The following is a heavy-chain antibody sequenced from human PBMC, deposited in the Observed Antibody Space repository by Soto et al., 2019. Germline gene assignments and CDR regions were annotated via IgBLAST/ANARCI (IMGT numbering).Heavy chain of an antibody. CDR3: AKGGLGSTDWFDP. V-gene: IGHV3-23*01. CDR2: ISGSGGRT. CDR1: GLTFSNYA. J-gene: IGHJ5*02. D-gene: IGHD1-7*01. Sequence: EVQLLESGGGLVQPGGSLRLSCAASGLTFSNYAMSWVRQAPGKGLEWVSVISGSGGRTYYADSVKGRFTISRDNSKNTVYLQMNSLRAEDTAVYHCAKGGLGSTDWFDPWGQGTLVTVSS.